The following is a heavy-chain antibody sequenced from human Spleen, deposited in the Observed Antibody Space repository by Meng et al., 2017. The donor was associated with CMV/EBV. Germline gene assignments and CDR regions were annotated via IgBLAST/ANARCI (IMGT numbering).Heavy chain of an antibody. Sequence: ASVKVSCKASGYTFIGYYMHWVRQAPGQGLEWMGWINPNSGDTDYAQKFQGRVTMTRDTSISTAYMELSRLRSDDTAVYYCARLSPSYSSSSSVGAFDIWGQGTKVTVSS. D-gene: IGHD6-6*01. CDR2: INPNSGDT. CDR1: GYTFIGYY. J-gene: IGHJ3*02. CDR3: ARLSPSYSSSSSVGAFDI. V-gene: IGHV1-2*02.